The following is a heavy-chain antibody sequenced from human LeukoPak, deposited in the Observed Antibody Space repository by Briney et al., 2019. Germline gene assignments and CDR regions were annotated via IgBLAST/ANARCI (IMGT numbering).Heavy chain of an antibody. J-gene: IGHJ4*02. V-gene: IGHV3-64*01. Sequence: PGGSLRLSCAASGFTFSSYPMHWVRQAPGKGLEYVSAISSNGGSTYYANSVKGRFTISRDNSKNTLYLQMGSLRAEDMAVYYCARDSGMATIYWGQGTLVTVSS. CDR3: ARDSGMATIY. CDR2: ISSNGGST. D-gene: IGHD5-12*01. CDR1: GFTFSSYP.